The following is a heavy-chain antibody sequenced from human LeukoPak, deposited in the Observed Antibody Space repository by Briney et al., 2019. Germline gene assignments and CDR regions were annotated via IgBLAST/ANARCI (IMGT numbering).Heavy chain of an antibody. CDR2: ISYSGST. Sequence: SQTLSLTCTVSGGSINSGTYYWTWIRQLPGKGLVWIGYISYSGSTYYNPSLKSRVTISVDTSKNQFSLKLSSVTATDTAVYYCAREGGSGSYYDYWGQGTLVTVSS. CDR3: AREGGSGSYYDY. CDR1: GGSINSGTYY. V-gene: IGHV4-31*03. D-gene: IGHD1-26*01. J-gene: IGHJ4*02.